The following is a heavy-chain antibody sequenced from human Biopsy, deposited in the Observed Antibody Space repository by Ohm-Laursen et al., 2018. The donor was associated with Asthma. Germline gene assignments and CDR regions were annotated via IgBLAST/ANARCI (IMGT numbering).Heavy chain of an antibody. V-gene: IGHV4-31*03. J-gene: IGHJ5*01. CDR2: INYSGST. CDR3: ARDLSGYCTSSACYGFDS. CDR1: GGSISSGGYY. D-gene: IGHD2-8*01. Sequence: SETLSLTCIVSGGSISSGGYYWSWIRQHPGKGLEWIGYINYSGSTFYSPSLGSRVTVSVDTSKNQFSLKLSSVTAADTAVYYCARDLSGYCTSSACYGFDSWGQGTLVTVSS.